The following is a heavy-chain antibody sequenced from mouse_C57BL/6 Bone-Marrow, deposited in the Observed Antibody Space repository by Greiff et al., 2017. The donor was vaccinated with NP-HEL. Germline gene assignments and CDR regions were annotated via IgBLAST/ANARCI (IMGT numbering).Heavy chain of an antibody. CDR3: ARGDYDLYYFDY. D-gene: IGHD2-4*01. V-gene: IGHV1-18*01. Sequence: VQLQQSGPELVKPGASVKIPCKASGYKFTDYNMDWVKQSHGKSLEWIGDINPNNGGTIYNQKFKGKATLTVDKSSSTAYMELRSLTSEDTAVDDCARGDYDLYYFDYWGQGTTLTVSS. CDR1: GYKFTDYN. J-gene: IGHJ2*01. CDR2: INPNNGGT.